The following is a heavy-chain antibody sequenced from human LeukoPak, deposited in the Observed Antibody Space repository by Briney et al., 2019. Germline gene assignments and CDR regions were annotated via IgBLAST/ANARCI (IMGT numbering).Heavy chain of an antibody. J-gene: IGHJ6*03. D-gene: IGHD6-19*01. Sequence: PSETLSLTCTVSGGSISSGSYYWSWIRQPAGKGLEWIGRIYTSGSTNYNPSLKSRVTISVDTSKNQCSLKLSSVTAADTAVYYCARSGTSGWGYYYYYMDVWGKGTTVTVSS. CDR1: GGSISSGSYY. V-gene: IGHV4-61*02. CDR3: ARSGTSGWGYYYYYMDV. CDR2: IYTSGST.